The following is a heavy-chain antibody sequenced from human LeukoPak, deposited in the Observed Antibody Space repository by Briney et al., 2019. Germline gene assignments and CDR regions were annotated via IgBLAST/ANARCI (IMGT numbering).Heavy chain of an antibody. D-gene: IGHD3-22*01. CDR3: ARDIPHYYDSSGYYFSPTYYYYGMDV. CDR1: GGTFSSYA. Sequence: ASVKVSCKASGGTFSSYAISWVRQAPGQGLEWMGWISAYNGNTNYAQKLQGRVTMTTDTSTSTAYMELRSLRSEDTAVYYCARDIPHYYDSSGYYFSPTYYYYGMDVWGQGTTVTVSS. CDR2: ISAYNGNT. J-gene: IGHJ6*02. V-gene: IGHV1-18*01.